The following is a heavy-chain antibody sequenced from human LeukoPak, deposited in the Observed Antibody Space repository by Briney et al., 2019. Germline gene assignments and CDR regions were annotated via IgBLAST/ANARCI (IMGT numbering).Heavy chain of an antibody. CDR3: AKDGVGYCSSTSCYQQAAFDI. Sequence: GGSLRLSCAASGFTFSSYGMHWVRQAPGKGLEWVAFIRYDGSNKYYADSVKGRFTISRDNSKNTLYLQMNSLRAEDTAVYYCAKDGVGYCSSTSCYQQAAFDIWGQGTMVIVSS. D-gene: IGHD2-2*01. CDR2: IRYDGSNK. J-gene: IGHJ3*02. CDR1: GFTFSSYG. V-gene: IGHV3-30*02.